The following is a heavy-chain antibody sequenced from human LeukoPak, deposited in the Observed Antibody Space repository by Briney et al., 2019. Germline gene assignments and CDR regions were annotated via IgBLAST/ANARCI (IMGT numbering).Heavy chain of an antibody. V-gene: IGHV4-34*01. D-gene: IGHD3-3*01. CDR2: INHSGST. Sequence: PSETLSLTCAVYGGSFSGYYWSWIRQPPGKGLEWIGEINHSGSTNYNPSLKSRVTMSVDTSKNQFSLKLSSVTAADTAVYYCARGRGSGLYIKRNWFDPWGQGTLVTVSS. CDR3: ARGRGSGLYIKRNWFDP. CDR1: GGSFSGYY. J-gene: IGHJ5*02.